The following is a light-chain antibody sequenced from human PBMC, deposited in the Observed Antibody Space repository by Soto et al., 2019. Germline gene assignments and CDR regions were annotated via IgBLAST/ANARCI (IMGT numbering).Light chain of an antibody. Sequence: EIVMTQSPATLSVSPGESATLSCRASQSVSNNLTWYQQKPGQAPRLLIYGASSRAAGISHRFSGSGSGTDFTLTISRLEPEDFAVYYCQQYGSSPSFGGGTKVDIK. CDR3: QQYGSSPS. CDR1: QSVSNN. CDR2: GAS. J-gene: IGKJ4*01. V-gene: IGKV3-20*01.